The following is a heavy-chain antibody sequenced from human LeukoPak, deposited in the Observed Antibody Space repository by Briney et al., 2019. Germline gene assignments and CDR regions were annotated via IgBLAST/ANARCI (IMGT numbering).Heavy chain of an antibody. Sequence: GGSLRLSCAASGLTFSIYWMHWVRQAPGKGLVWVSRISSEGSSTTYADSVKGRFTISRDNSKNTLYLQMNSLRAEDTAVYYCAKGDYYGSGSYYDYWGQGTLVTVPS. CDR2: ISSEGSST. J-gene: IGHJ4*02. V-gene: IGHV3-74*01. D-gene: IGHD3-10*01. CDR1: GLTFSIYW. CDR3: AKGDYYGSGSYYDY.